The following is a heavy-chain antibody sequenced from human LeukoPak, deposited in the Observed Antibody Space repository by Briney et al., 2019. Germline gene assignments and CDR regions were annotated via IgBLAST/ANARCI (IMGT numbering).Heavy chain of an antibody. D-gene: IGHD5-18*01. Sequence: GGSLRLSCAASGFTFSSYAMSWVRQAPGKGLEWVSAISGSGGSTYYADSVKGRFTISRDNSKNTLYLQMNSLIPEDTAVYYCARQYISGQWYFDYWGQGTLVTVSS. J-gene: IGHJ4*02. V-gene: IGHV3-23*01. CDR1: GFTFSSYA. CDR2: ISGSGGST. CDR3: ARQYISGQWYFDY.